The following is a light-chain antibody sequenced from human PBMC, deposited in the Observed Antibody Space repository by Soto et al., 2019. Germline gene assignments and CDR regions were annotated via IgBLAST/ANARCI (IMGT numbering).Light chain of an antibody. V-gene: IGKV1-5*01. CDR2: DGS. CDR3: QQYKSYPYT. Sequence: DIQMTQSPSTLSASIGDRVTLTCRASQTISSWLAWYQQKAGGAPNLLIYDGSNLKSGVPSRFSGSGSGTEFNLTISSLQTDDFATYFCQQYKSYPYTFGQGTTVDIK. CDR1: QTISSW. J-gene: IGKJ2*01.